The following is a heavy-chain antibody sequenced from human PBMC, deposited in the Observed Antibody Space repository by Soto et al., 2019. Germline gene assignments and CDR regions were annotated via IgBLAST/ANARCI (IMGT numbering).Heavy chain of an antibody. V-gene: IGHV4-59*01. Sequence: SETLSLTCTVSGGSISSYYWSWIRQPPGKGLEWIGYIYYSGSTNYNPSLKSRVTISVDTSKNQFSLKLSSVTAADTAVYYCARVGHYYDSSGYGPGMDVWGQGTTVNVSS. J-gene: IGHJ6*02. CDR1: GGSISSYY. D-gene: IGHD3-22*01. CDR3: ARVGHYYDSSGYGPGMDV. CDR2: IYYSGST.